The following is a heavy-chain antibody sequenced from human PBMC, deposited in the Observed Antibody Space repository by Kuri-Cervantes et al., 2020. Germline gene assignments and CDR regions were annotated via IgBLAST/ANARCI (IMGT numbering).Heavy chain of an antibody. Sequence: ASVKVSCKASGYTFTSYAMHWVRQAPGQRLEWMGIINPSGGSTSYAQKFQGRVTMTRDTSTSTVYMELSSLRSEDTAVYYCASSPVYYYGMDVWGQGTTVTVSS. V-gene: IGHV1-46*01. CDR2: INPSGGST. CDR1: GYTFTSYA. CDR3: ASSPVYYYGMDV. J-gene: IGHJ6*02.